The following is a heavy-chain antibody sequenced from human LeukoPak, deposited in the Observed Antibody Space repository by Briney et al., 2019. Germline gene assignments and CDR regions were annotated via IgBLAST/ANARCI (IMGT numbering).Heavy chain of an antibody. V-gene: IGHV3-53*01. CDR1: GFTVSSNY. CDR2: IYSGGST. Sequence: PGGSLRLSCAASGFTVSSNYMSWVRQAPGKGLEWVSVIYSGGSTYYADSVKGRFTISRDNSKNILFLQVNSLRAEDTAVYYCARGRFSNWFDPWGQGTLVTVSS. J-gene: IGHJ5*02. CDR3: ARGRFSNWFDP.